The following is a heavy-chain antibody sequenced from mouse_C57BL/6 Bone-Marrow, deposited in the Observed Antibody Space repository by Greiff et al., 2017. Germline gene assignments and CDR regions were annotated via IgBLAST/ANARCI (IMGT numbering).Heavy chain of an antibody. CDR2: IHPNSGST. J-gene: IGHJ2*01. CDR1: GYTFTSYW. CDR3: ARGETMVTTGYFDY. D-gene: IGHD2-2*01. V-gene: IGHV1-64*01. Sequence: VQLQQPGAELVKPGASVKLSCKASGYTFTSYWMHWVKQRPGQGLEWIGMIHPNSGSTNYNEKFKSKATLTVDKSSSKAYMQLSSLTSEDSAVYYCARGETMVTTGYFDYWGQGTTLTVSS.